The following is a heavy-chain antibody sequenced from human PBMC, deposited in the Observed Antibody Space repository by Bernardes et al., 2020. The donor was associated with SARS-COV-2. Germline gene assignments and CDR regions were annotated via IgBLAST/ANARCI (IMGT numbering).Heavy chain of an antibody. V-gene: IGHV2-5*02. Sequence: SDTTSMKSPHTLGLTCPLTRFSLIHNGVGVLRISHPPGMAMQTLTTLYSDDVVRYNTFLCGRLTISKDTYKSQVVLTMSSMDPVDAATYYCAHIKDYWHTREVFDYWGQGTLVTVSS. CDR2: LYSDDVV. CDR3: AHIKDYWHTREVFDY. J-gene: IGHJ4*02. CDR1: RFSLIHNGVG. D-gene: IGHD2-2*01.